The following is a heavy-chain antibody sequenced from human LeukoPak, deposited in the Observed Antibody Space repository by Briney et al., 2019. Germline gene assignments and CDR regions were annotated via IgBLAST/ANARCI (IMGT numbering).Heavy chain of an antibody. D-gene: IGHD6-25*01. Sequence: PSETLSLACSVSGGFSSLYYWSWVRQPLGKGLEWLGHIFYSGHSNYNASLTSRIRMSVDTSKAQFSLELASVTAADTAVYYCARIDPLGFFDQWGPGILVTVSS. CDR1: GGFSSLYY. J-gene: IGHJ4*02. CDR3: ARIDPLGFFDQ. V-gene: IGHV4-59*12. CDR2: IFYSGHS.